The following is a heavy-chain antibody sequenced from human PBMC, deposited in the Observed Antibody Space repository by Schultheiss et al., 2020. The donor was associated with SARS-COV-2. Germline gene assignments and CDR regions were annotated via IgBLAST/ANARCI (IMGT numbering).Heavy chain of an antibody. CDR3: ARGRLQQLVLRWFDP. V-gene: IGHV4-39*07. CDR2: IYYSGST. Sequence: SETLSLTCTVSGGSISSSSYYWGWIRQPPGKGLEWIGSIYYSGSTNYNPSLKSRVTISVDKSKNHNQFSLKVKSLTAADTAVYYCARGRLQQLVLRWFDPWGQGTLVTVSS. CDR1: GGSISSSSYY. J-gene: IGHJ5*02. D-gene: IGHD6-13*01.